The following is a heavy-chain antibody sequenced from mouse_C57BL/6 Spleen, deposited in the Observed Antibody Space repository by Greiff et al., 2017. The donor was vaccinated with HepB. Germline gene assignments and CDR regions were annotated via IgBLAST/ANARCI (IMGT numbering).Heavy chain of an antibody. CDR1: GYAFTNYL. D-gene: IGHD1-1*01. V-gene: IGHV1-54*01. Sequence: VQLQQSGAELVRPGTSVKVSCKASGYAFTNYLIEWVKQRPGQGLEWIGVINPGSGGTNYNEKFKGKATLTADKSSSTAYMQLSSLTSEDSAVYFCAREGNYGSSHWYFDVWGTRTTVTVSS. J-gene: IGHJ1*03. CDR2: INPGSGGT. CDR3: AREGNYGSSHWYFDV.